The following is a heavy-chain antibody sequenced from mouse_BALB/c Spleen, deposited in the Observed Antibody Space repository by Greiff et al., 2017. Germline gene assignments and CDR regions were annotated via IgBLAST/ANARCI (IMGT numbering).Heavy chain of an antibody. Sequence: EVKLMESGGGLVQPGGSRKLSCAASGFTFSSFGMHWVRQAPEKGLEWVAYISSGSSTIYYADTVKGRFTISRDNPKNTLFLQMTSLRSEDTAMYYCAKEVLAYWGQGTLVTVSA. V-gene: IGHV5-17*02. CDR1: GFTFSSFG. CDR3: AKEVLAY. J-gene: IGHJ3*01. CDR2: ISSGSSTI.